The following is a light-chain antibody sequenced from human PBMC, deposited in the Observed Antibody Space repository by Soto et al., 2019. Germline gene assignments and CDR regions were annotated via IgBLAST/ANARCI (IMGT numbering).Light chain of an antibody. CDR1: QGISGY. CDR2: GAS. Sequence: EIVMTQSPATLSVSPGERATLSCRASQGISGYLAWYQQKPGQAPRLLIYGASTRATGVAARFSGSGFGTEFTLTISRLQSEDFAVYFCQQYGNWPYTFGQGTNLQIK. CDR3: QQYGNWPYT. V-gene: IGKV3-15*01. J-gene: IGKJ2*01.